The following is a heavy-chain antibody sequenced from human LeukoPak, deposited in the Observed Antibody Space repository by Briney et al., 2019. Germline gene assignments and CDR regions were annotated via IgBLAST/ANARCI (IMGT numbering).Heavy chain of an antibody. CDR2: INHSGST. CDR1: GGSFSGYY. Sequence: PETLSLTCAVYGGSFSGYYWSWIRQPPGKGLEWIGEINHSGSTNYNPSLKSRVTISVDTSKNQFSLKLSSVTAADTAVYYCARLWFGEFAYFDYWGQGTLVTVSS. J-gene: IGHJ4*02. D-gene: IGHD3-10*01. V-gene: IGHV4-34*01. CDR3: ARLWFGEFAYFDY.